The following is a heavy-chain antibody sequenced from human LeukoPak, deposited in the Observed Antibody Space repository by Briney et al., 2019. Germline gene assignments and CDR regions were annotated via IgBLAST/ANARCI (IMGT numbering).Heavy chain of an antibody. CDR3: ARETPYYDSSGYYFRVFDY. D-gene: IGHD3-22*01. V-gene: IGHV1-46*01. CDR2: INPSGGST. J-gene: IGHJ4*02. Sequence: ASVKVSCKASGYTFTSYYMHWVRQAPGQGLEWMGIINPSGGSTSYAQKFQGRVTMTRDTSTSTVYMELSSLRSEDTAVYYCARETPYYDSSGYYFRVFDYWGQRTLVTVSS. CDR1: GYTFTSYY.